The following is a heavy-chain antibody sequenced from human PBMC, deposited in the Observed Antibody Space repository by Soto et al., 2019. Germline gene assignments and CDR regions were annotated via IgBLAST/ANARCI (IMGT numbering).Heavy chain of an antibody. D-gene: IGHD3-10*01. V-gene: IGHV3-23*01. CDR2: ISGSGGST. Sequence: GGSLRLSCAASGFTFSSYAMSWVRQAPGKGLEWVSAISGSGGSTYYADSVKGRFTISRDNSKKTLYLQMNSLRAEETAVYYCAKDIPRPIGELAYWGQGTLVTVSS. J-gene: IGHJ4*02. CDR3: AKDIPRPIGELAY. CDR1: GFTFSSYA.